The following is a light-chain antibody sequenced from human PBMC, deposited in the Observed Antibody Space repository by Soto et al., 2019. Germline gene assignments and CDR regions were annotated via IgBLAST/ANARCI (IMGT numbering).Light chain of an antibody. CDR2: DVS. CDR1: QDIGTK. Sequence: EIVLTQSPVTLSLSPGERGTLSCRASQDIGTKLAWYQQKPGQAPSLLMYDVSTRASAAPARFSGSGSGSEFTLTISSLQSEDFAIYFCQQYYHWRTFGQGTKVDIK. CDR3: QQYYHWRT. J-gene: IGKJ1*01. V-gene: IGKV3-15*01.